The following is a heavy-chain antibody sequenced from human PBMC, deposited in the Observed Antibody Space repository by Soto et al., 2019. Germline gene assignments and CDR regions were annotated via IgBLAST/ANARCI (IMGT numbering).Heavy chain of an antibody. CDR1: GFTFSDYA. D-gene: IGHD4-17*01. CDR2: ISFDGSNE. J-gene: IGHJ6*02. CDR3: ARPAATVIFYSGMGV. Sequence: QVQLVEFGGGVVQPGRSLRLSCAASGFTFSDYAMHWVRQAPGKGLEWVAIISFDGSNEHYADSVQGRFTISRDNSENTLYLQMNSLRADDTAVYYCARPAATVIFYSGMGVWGQGTTVTVSS. V-gene: IGHV3-30-3*01.